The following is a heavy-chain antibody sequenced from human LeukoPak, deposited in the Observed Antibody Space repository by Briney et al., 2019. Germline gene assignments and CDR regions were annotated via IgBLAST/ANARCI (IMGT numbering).Heavy chain of an antibody. CDR2: IYYSGST. V-gene: IGHV4-59*01. D-gene: IGHD2-21*01. CDR3: ESGLPTGAVDI. CDR1: GGSISSYY. Sequence: SETLSLTCTVSGGSISSYYWSWIRQPPGKGLEWIGYIYYSGSTNYNPSLKSRVTISVDTSKNQFSLKLSSVTAADTAVYYCESGLPTGAVDIWGQGTTVNVYS. J-gene: IGHJ3*02.